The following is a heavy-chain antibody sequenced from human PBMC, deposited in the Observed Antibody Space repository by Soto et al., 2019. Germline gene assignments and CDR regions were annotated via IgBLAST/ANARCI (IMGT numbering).Heavy chain of an antibody. J-gene: IGHJ6*02. V-gene: IGHV4-59*01. CDR3: AKYSSSSMGDYYYYGMDV. Sequence: SETLSLTCTVSGGSISSYYWSWIRQPPGKGLEWIGYIYYSGSTNYNPSLKSRVTISVDTSKNQFSLKLSSVTAADTAVYYCAKYSSSSMGDYYYYGMDVWGQGTTVTVSS. D-gene: IGHD6-6*01. CDR2: IYYSGST. CDR1: GGSISSYY.